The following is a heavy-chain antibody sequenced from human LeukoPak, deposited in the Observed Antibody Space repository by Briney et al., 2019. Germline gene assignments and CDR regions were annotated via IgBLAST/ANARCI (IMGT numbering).Heavy chain of an antibody. V-gene: IGHV4-39*07. CDR1: GGSISSSSYY. J-gene: IGHJ4*02. Sequence: SEAVSLTCTVSGGSISSSSYYWGWIRQPPGKGLEWIGSIYYSGSTYYNPSLKSRVTISVDTSKNQFSPKLSSVTAADTAVYYCARAGGDLTYWGQGTLVTVSS. D-gene: IGHD3-16*01. CDR3: ARAGGDLTY. CDR2: IYYSGST.